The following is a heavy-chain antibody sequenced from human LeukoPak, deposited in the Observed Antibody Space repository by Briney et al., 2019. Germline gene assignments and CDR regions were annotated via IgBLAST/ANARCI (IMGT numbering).Heavy chain of an antibody. CDR1: GFTFNDYD. D-gene: IGHD1-7*01. CDR3: ARYGGNYRTYYYYYMDV. CDR2: ISSSGSTI. Sequence: PGGSLRLSCAGSGFTFNDYDMNWVRQAPGKGLEWVSYISSSGSTIYYADSVKGRFTISRDNAKNSLYLQMNSLRAEDTAVYYCARYGGNYRTYYYYYMDVWGKGTTVTISS. J-gene: IGHJ6*03. V-gene: IGHV3-48*03.